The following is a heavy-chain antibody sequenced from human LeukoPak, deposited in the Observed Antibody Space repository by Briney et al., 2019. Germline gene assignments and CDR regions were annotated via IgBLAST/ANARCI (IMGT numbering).Heavy chain of an antibody. V-gene: IGHV4-59*01. CDR3: AKTRGSGYFDY. CDR1: GGSISSYY. Sequence: SETLSLTCTVSGGSISSYYWSWIRQPPGKGVEWIGYINYSGSTNYNPSLKSRVTISVDTSKNQFSLKLGSVTAADTAVYYCAKTRGSGYFDYWGQGTLVTVSS. J-gene: IGHJ4*02. D-gene: IGHD3-22*01. CDR2: INYSGST.